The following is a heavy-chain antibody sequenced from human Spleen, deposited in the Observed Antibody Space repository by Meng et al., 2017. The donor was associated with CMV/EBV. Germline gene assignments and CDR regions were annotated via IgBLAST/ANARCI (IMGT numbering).Heavy chain of an antibody. V-gene: IGHV4-61*01. CDR2: IYDSGST. Sequence: SSDCSFCSWIRQPPEKGLEWIGNIYDSGSTKYNPYLKSRLTISVDTSKSQFSLKLSSVTAADTAVYYCARGIMFMNSWYQYNGFDPWGQGTLVTVSS. CDR1: SSDCSF. J-gene: IGHJ5*02. CDR3: ARGIMFMNSWYQYNGFDP. D-gene: IGHD6-13*01.